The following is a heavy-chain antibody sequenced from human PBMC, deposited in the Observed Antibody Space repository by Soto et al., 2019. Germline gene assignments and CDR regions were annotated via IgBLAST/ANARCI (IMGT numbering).Heavy chain of an antibody. Sequence: QVQLEQSGGEVKQPGSSVRVSCKTSGGTFSTYAINWVRQAPGQGLEWMGAIIPLFGTADYSQKFQGRVTITADESTSTAYMELSSLRFDDTAVYFCARPKGPHSSGYYYFDFWGQGTLVTVSS. CDR3: ARPKGPHSSGYYYFDF. D-gene: IGHD6-19*01. CDR2: IIPLFGTA. J-gene: IGHJ4*02. CDR1: GGTFSTYA. V-gene: IGHV1-69*01.